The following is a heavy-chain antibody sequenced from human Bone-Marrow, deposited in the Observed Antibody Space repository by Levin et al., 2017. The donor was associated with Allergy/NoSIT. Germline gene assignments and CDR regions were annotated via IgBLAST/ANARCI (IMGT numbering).Heavy chain of an antibody. V-gene: IGHV4-34*01. Sequence: SQTLSLTCAVFGGSFSGYYWSWIRPSPGKGLEWIGEINHSGSTNYNPSLKSRVTMSVDTSKNQVSLNVRSVTAADMAVYYCARAEDSGGYPFFDYWGRGTLVTVSS. CDR2: INHSGST. CDR3: ARAEDSGGYPFFDY. J-gene: IGHJ4*02. CDR1: GGSFSGYY. D-gene: IGHD2-15*01.